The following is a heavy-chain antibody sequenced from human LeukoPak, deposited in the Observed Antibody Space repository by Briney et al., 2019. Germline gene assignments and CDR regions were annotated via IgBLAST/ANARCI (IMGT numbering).Heavy chain of an antibody. CDR1: GFTSSSYW. Sequence: PGGSLRLSCEASGFTSSSYWMSWVRQAPGKGLEWVASIKQDGSERYYVDSVKGRFTISRDNAKNSLYLQMNRLRAEDTAVYYCARDSPERGYSYGPLDNYFDYWGQGTLVTVSS. D-gene: IGHD5-18*01. CDR3: ARDSPERGYSYGPLDNYFDY. V-gene: IGHV3-7*01. J-gene: IGHJ4*02. CDR2: IKQDGSER.